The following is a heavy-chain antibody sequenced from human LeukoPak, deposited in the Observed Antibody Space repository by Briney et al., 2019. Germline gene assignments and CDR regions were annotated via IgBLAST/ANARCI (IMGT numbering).Heavy chain of an antibody. J-gene: IGHJ4*02. D-gene: IGHD3-10*01. CDR1: GFTFSSYA. CDR2: ISSSSSYI. CDR3: ARGVSYGSGSYYYFDY. Sequence: GGSLRLSCAASGFTFSSYAMSWVRQAPGKGLEWLSSISSSSSYIYYADSVKGRFTISRDNAENSLYLQMNSLRAEDTAVYYCARGVSYGSGSYYYFDYWGQGTLVTVSS. V-gene: IGHV3-21*01.